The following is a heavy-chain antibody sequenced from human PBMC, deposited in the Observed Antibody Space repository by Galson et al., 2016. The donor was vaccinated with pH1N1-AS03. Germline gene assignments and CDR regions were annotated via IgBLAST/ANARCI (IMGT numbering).Heavy chain of an antibody. D-gene: IGHD6-13*01. CDR2: FSHDGTNK. CDR1: GFNFKGYD. J-gene: IGHJ1*01. V-gene: IGHV3-30*18. Sequence: SLRLSCAASGFNFKGYDMHRARQTPGKGLEWVALFSHDGTNKYYADSVKGRFIVSRDNSRNTLYLQMNSLRPEDTAVYYCANGWSSSGAGDWGQGTLVTVSS. CDR3: ANGWSSSGAGD.